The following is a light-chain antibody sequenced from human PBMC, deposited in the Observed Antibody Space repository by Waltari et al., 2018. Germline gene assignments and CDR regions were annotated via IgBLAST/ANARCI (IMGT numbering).Light chain of an antibody. Sequence: DIQMTQSPSSLSASVGDRVTITFRASQSISSYLNWYHQKPGKAPEVLIFAASSLETGVPSRFCGGGSGTDFTLTISSLQSEDFAVYYCQQYNDWPSTFGQGAKVEIK. CDR2: AAS. CDR1: QSISSY. J-gene: IGKJ2*01. CDR3: QQYNDWPST. V-gene: IGKV1-39*01.